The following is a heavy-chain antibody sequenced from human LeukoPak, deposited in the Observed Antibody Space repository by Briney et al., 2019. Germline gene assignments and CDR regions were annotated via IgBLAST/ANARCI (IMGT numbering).Heavy chain of an antibody. D-gene: IGHD4-17*01. Sequence: SQTLSLTCTVSGGSISSGGYYWSWIRQPPGKGLEWIGYIYHSGSTYYNPSLKSRVTISVDRSKNQFSLKLSSVTAADTAVYYCARGRSDYPDRFDYWGQGTLVTVSS. CDR1: GGSISSGGYY. CDR3: ARGRSDYPDRFDY. V-gene: IGHV4-30-2*01. J-gene: IGHJ4*02. CDR2: IYHSGST.